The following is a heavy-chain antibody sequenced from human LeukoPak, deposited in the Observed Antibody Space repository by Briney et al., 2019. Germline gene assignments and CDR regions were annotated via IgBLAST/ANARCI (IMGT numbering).Heavy chain of an antibody. J-gene: IGHJ5*02. CDR3: ARELAWGFDSSGYYFNWFDP. D-gene: IGHD3-22*01. Sequence: SETLSLTCAVSGGSISSGGYSWSWIRQPPGKGLEWIGYIYHSGSTYYNPSLKSRVTISVDTSKNQFSLKLSSVTAADTAVYYCARELAWGFDSSGYYFNWFDPWGQGTLVTVSS. CDR1: GGSISSGGYS. CDR2: IYHSGST. V-gene: IGHV4-30-2*01.